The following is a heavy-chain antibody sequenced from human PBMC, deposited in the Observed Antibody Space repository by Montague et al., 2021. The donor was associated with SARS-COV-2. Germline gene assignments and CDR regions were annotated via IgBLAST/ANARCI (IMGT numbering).Heavy chain of an antibody. Sequence: SETLSLTPAVYGGSFSGYYWSWIRQPAGKGLEWIGEINHSGSTNXNPSLKSRVTISVDTSKNQFSLKLSSVTAADTAVYYCARRGYSYYYYGMDVWGQGTTVTVSS. CDR3: ARRGYSYYYYGMDV. V-gene: IGHV4-34*01. CDR1: GGSFSGYY. J-gene: IGHJ6*02. D-gene: IGHD2-2*02. CDR2: INHSGST.